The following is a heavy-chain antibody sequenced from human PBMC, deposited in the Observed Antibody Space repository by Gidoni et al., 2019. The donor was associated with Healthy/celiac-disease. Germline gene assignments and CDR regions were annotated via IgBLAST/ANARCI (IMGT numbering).Heavy chain of an antibody. CDR1: GFTFDDYA. V-gene: IGHV3-43D*03. J-gene: IGHJ4*02. D-gene: IGHD1-26*01. CDR2: ISWDGGST. CDR3: AKDSGSSMHFDY. Sequence: EVQLVESGGVVVQPGGSLRLSCAASGFTFDDYAMHWVRQAPGKGLEWVSLISWDGGSTYYADSVKGRFTISRDNSKNSLYLQMYSLRAEDTALYYCAKDSGSSMHFDYWGQGTLVTVSS.